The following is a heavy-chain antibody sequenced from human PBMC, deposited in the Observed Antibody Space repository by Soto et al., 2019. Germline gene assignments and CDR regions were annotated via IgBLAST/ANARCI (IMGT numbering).Heavy chain of an antibody. V-gene: IGHV3-23*01. D-gene: IGHD3-10*01. CDR2: ISDSGGST. J-gene: IGHJ3*02. Sequence: EVQLLQSGGGLIQPGGSLRLSCAASGFTFDNYAMNWVRQAPGKGLEWVSIISDSGGSTYYTDSVKGRFTISRDNSKNTLYLQMNGPRDEDTAVYHWAKDVGGGVGVFDIWGQGTMVVVSS. CDR3: AKDVGGGVGVFDI. CDR1: GFTFDNYA.